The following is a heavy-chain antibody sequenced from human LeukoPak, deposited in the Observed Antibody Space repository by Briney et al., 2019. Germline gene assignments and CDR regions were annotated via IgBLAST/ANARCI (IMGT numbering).Heavy chain of an antibody. J-gene: IGHJ4*02. CDR2: IKSKTDGGTT. D-gene: IGHD6-6*01. CDR3: TTAFGSSSSPY. Sequence: GGSLRLSCAASGFTFSNAWMSWVRQAPGKGLEWVGRIKSKTDGGTTDYAAPVKGRFTISRDDSKNTLYLQMNSLKTEDTAVYHCTTAFGSSSSPYWGQGTLVTVSS. CDR1: GFTFSNAW. V-gene: IGHV3-15*01.